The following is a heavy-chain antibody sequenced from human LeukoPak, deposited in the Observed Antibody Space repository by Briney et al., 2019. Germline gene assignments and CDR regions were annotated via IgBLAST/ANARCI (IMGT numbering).Heavy chain of an antibody. CDR1: GFTFSSYG. D-gene: IGHD3-10*01. CDR2: ISYDGSNK. J-gene: IGHJ5*02. V-gene: IGHV3-30*18. CDR3: AKDRAVRGVIVQRFDP. Sequence: PGGSLRLSCAASGFTFSSYGMHWVRQAPGKGLEWVAVISYDGSNKYYADSVKGRFTISRDNSKNTLYPQMNSLRAEDTAVYYCAKDRAVRGVIVQRFDPWGQGTLVTVSS.